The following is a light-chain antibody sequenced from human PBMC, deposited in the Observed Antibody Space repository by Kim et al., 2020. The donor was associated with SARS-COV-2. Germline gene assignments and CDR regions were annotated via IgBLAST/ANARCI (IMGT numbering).Light chain of an antibody. CDR1: NIGIKN. CDR2: RDI. CDR3: QVWGSSTAHVV. V-gene: IGLV3-9*01. J-gene: IGLJ2*01. Sequence: SYELTQPLSVSVALGQTAKISCGGNNIGIKNVHWYQQKAGQAPVVVIYRDINRPSGIPERFSGSNSGNTATLTISRAQAGDEADYYCQVWGSSTAHVVFG.